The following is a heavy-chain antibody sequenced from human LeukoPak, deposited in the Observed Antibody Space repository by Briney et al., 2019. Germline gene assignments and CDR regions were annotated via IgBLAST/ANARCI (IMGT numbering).Heavy chain of an antibody. D-gene: IGHD3-10*01. CDR3: ASTLGHPYYYYMDV. Sequence: SETLSLTCAVYGGSFSGYYWSWIRQPPGKGLEWIGEINHSGSTNYNPSLKSRVTISVDTSKNQFSLKLSSVTAADTVVYYCASTLGHPYYYYMDVWGKGTTVTVSS. CDR2: INHSGST. J-gene: IGHJ6*03. V-gene: IGHV4-34*01. CDR1: GGSFSGYY.